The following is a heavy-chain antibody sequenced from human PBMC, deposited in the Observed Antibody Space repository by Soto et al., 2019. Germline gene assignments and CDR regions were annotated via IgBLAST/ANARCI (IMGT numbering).Heavy chain of an antibody. J-gene: IGHJ6*02. CDR1: GFTFSSYS. CDR3: ARDPARGIAAAGVRKVGYYYYGMDV. V-gene: IGHV3-30-3*01. Sequence: AGGSLRLSCAASGFTFSSYSIHWVPQAPGKGLEWVAVISYDGSKKYYADSVKGRFTISRDNSKNTLYLQMNSLRAEDTAVYYCARDPARGIAAAGVRKVGYYYYGMDVWGQGTTVTVSS. D-gene: IGHD6-13*01. CDR2: ISYDGSKK.